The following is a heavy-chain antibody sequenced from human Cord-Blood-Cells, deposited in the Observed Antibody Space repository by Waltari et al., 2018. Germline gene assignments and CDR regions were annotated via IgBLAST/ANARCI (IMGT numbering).Heavy chain of an antibody. CDR1: GFTFSSYD. J-gene: IGHJ2*01. CDR3: ARVSCSSTSCYYWYFDL. D-gene: IGHD2-2*01. V-gene: IGHV3-13*01. CDR2: IGTAGDT. Sequence: EVQLVESGGGLVQPGGSLRLSCAASGFTFSSYDMHWVRQATGKGLEWVSAIGTAGDTYYPGSVKGRFTISRENAKNSLYLQMNSLRAGDTAVYYCARVSCSSTSCYYWYFDLWVRGTLVTVSS.